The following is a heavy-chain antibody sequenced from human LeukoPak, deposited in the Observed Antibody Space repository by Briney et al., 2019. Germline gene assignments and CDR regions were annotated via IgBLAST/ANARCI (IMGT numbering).Heavy chain of an antibody. Sequence: GGSLRLSCAASGFTFSSYGMHWVRQAPGKGLEWVAVISYDGSNKYYADSVKGRFTISRDNSKNTLYLQMNSLRVEDTAVYYCAKILCVGGRKVGDFDYWGQGTLVTVSS. CDR2: ISYDGSNK. CDR3: AKILCVGGRKVGDFDY. J-gene: IGHJ4*02. V-gene: IGHV3-30*18. D-gene: IGHD3-16*01. CDR1: GFTFSSYG.